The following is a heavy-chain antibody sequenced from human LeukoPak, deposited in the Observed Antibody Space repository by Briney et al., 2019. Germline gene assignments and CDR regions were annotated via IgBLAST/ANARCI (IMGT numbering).Heavy chain of an antibody. Sequence: SETLSLTRTLSGGSISSYYWSWIRQPAGKGLGWIGRIYTRGSTNYNPSLKKRVTKLVDTAKNQFSLELSSVTAADTAVYYCARGLKYYGSGYYYYYYMDVWGKGTTVTVSS. CDR1: GGSISSYY. CDR3: ARGLKYYGSGYYYYYYMDV. D-gene: IGHD3-10*01. V-gene: IGHV4-4*07. J-gene: IGHJ6*03. CDR2: IYTRGST.